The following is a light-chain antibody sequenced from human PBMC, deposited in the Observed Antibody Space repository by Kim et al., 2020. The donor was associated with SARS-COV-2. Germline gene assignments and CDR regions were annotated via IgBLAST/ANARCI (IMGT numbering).Light chain of an antibody. Sequence: GQSIIIYCTGSGSDIGRFKYDSWYQQHPGKGPQLMIYDVTKRPSGVSNRFSGSKSGNTASLTISGLQVEDEADYYCSSYTRSSIRVFGGGTQLTVL. V-gene: IGLV2-14*03. J-gene: IGLJ3*02. CDR2: DVT. CDR1: GSDIGRFKY. CDR3: SSYTRSSIRV.